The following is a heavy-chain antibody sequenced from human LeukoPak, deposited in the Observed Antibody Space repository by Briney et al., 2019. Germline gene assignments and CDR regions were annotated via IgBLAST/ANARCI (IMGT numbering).Heavy chain of an antibody. CDR1: GYTFTSYN. V-gene: IGHV1-46*01. D-gene: IGHD6-6*01. J-gene: IGHJ2*01. CDR3: VRGASSIAALNPFWDFDL. CDR2: INPSGGST. Sequence: ASVKVSCKASGYTFTSYNMHWVRQGPGQGLKWWGIINPSGGSTSYAQKFQGRVTMTRDTSANAVYMELSSLRSEDTAVFYCVRGASSIAALNPFWDFDLWGRGTLVTVSS.